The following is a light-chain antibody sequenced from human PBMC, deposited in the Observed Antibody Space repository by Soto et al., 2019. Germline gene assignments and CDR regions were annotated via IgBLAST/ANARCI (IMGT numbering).Light chain of an antibody. J-gene: IGLJ1*01. CDR1: SSNFIAYHD. V-gene: IGLV2-14*01. Sequence: QSSLTQPASVSGCPGQSITIFSTGSSSNFIAYHDVSGYQQHPGKAPKLMIYEVSHRPPGMSSRFSASKSGNTASLTITGLQVEDEADYYCASYLYSSGHFVFGTGTKVTVL. CDR2: EVS. CDR3: ASYLYSSGHFV.